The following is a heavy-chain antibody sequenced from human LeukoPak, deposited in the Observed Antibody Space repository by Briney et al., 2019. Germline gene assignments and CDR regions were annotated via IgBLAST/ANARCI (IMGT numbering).Heavy chain of an antibody. J-gene: IGHJ4*02. CDR2: GFASGST. V-gene: IGHV4-4*07. CDR3: ARHDYSNYVRH. D-gene: IGHD4-11*01. Sequence: PETLSLTCTVSGGSISSFYWSWIRQPAGKGLEWIGRGFASGSTIYNPSLKSRVTISVDESKNQFSLELKSVTAADTAVYYCARHDYSNYVRHWGQGTLITVSS. CDR1: GGSISSFY.